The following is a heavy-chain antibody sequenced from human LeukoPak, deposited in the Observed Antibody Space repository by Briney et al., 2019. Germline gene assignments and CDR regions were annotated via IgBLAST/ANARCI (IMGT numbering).Heavy chain of an antibody. CDR3: AREAEDIVVVPAATYYYYYYMDV. CDR1: GGSISSYY. J-gene: IGHJ6*03. D-gene: IGHD2-2*01. Sequence: SETLSLTCTVSGGSISSYYWSWIRQPAGKGLEWIGRIYPTGSTNYNPSLKSRVTMSVDTSKNQFSLKLSSVTAADTAVYYCAREAEDIVVVPAATYYYYYYMDVWGKGTTVTVSS. V-gene: IGHV4-4*07. CDR2: IYPTGST.